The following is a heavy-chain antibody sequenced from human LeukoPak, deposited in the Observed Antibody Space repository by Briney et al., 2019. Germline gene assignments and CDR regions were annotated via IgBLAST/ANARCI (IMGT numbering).Heavy chain of an antibody. CDR2: ISAYNGDT. D-gene: IGHD3-16*02. J-gene: IGHJ4*02. V-gene: IGHV1-18*01. CDR1: GYTFTSYG. Sequence: ASVTVSCKASGYTFTSYGISWVRQAPGQGLEWMGWISAYNGDTNYAQKLQGRVTMTTDTSTSTAYMELRSLRSDDTAVYYCARDLTPYVWGSYRYPSDYWGQGTLVTVSS. CDR3: ARDLTPYVWGSYRYPSDY.